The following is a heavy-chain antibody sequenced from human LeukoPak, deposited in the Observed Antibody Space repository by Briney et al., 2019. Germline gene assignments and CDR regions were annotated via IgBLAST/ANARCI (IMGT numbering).Heavy chain of an antibody. V-gene: IGHV3-23*01. CDR2: ISGSGGNT. CDR1: GFTFRSYG. Sequence: GGSLRLSCAASGFTFRSYGMSWVRQAPGKGLEWVSAISGSGGNTYYADSVKGWFTISRDNSHNTLYLQMNSLTAEDTAVYYCAKRVRYGSGNYHFDHWGQGTLVTVSS. CDR3: AKRVRYGSGNYHFDH. J-gene: IGHJ4*02. D-gene: IGHD3-10*01.